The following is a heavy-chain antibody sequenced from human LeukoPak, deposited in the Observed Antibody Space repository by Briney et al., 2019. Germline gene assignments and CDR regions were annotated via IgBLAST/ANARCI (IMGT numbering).Heavy chain of an antibody. Sequence: ASVKVSCKAAGYTFSGYYMHWVRQAPGQGLEWMGWINPNSGGTNYAQKFQGRVTMTRDTSISTAYMELSRLRSDDTAVYYCARDETESSGSYYYYGVDVRGQGTTVTVSS. D-gene: IGHD3-22*01. V-gene: IGHV1-2*02. CDR3: ARDETESSGSYYYYGVDV. J-gene: IGHJ6*02. CDR1: GYTFSGYY. CDR2: INPNSGGT.